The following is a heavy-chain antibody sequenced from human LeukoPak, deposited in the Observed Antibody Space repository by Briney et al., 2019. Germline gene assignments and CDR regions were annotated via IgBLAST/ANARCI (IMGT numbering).Heavy chain of an antibody. CDR3: ARGGGIVVVVAATTNWFDP. Sequence: ASVKVSCKASGYTFTGYYMHWVRQAPGQGLEWMGWINPNSGGTNYAQKFQGRVTMTRDTSISTAYMELSRLRSDDTAVYYCARGGGIVVVVAATTNWFDPWGQGTLVTVSS. CDR2: INPNSGGT. D-gene: IGHD2-15*01. CDR1: GYTFTGYY. V-gene: IGHV1-2*02. J-gene: IGHJ5*02.